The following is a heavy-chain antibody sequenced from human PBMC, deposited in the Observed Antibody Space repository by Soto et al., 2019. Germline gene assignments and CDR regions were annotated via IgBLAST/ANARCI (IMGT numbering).Heavy chain of an antibody. D-gene: IGHD2-2*01. CDR2: TYYRSKWYN. V-gene: IGHV6-1*01. CDR1: GDRVSSTSAA. J-gene: IGHJ6*02. CDR3: ARDRYCSRTSCPNLGGTRYISYYYGMDV. Sequence: PSQTLSITCVISGDRVSSTSAAWNWIRQSPSRGLEWLGRTYYRSKWYNDYAVSVKSRITINPDTSKDQFSLQLNSVTPENTAVYDCARDRYCSRTSCPNLGGTRYISYYYGMDVWGQGTTVTVSS.